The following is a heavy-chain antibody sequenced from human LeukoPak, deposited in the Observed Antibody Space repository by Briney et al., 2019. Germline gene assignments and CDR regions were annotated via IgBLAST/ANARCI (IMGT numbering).Heavy chain of an antibody. CDR1: GFTFSSYG. CDR2: ISYDGSNK. Sequence: PGGSLRLSCAASGFTFSSYGMHWVRQAPGKGLEWVAVISYDGSNKYYADSVKGRFTISRDNSKNTLYLQMNSLRAEDTAVYYCAKDRAGESHYYGSGSYRGSDYWGQGTLVTVSS. J-gene: IGHJ4*02. V-gene: IGHV3-30*18. CDR3: AKDRAGESHYYGSGSYRGSDY. D-gene: IGHD3-10*01.